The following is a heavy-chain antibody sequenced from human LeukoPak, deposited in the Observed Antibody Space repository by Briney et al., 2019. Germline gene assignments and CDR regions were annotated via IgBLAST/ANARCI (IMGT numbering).Heavy chain of an antibody. CDR1: GGSFSGYS. CDR2: INHGGTT. D-gene: IGHD3-9*01. J-gene: IGHJ4*02. Sequence: SETLSLTCAVYGGSFSGYSWSWIRQPPGKGLEWIGEINHGGTTNYNPSLKSRVTISVDTSKNQFSLKLNSVTAADMAVYYCAGYDILTGLWDWDQGALVTVSS. CDR3: AGYDILTGLWD. V-gene: IGHV4-34*01.